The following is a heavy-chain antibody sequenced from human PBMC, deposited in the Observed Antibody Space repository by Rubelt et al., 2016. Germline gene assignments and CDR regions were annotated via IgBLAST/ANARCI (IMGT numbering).Heavy chain of an antibody. V-gene: IGHV4-38-2*02. D-gene: IGHD2-15*01. CDR1: GYSISSGYY. Sequence: QVQLQESGPGLVKPSETLSLTCSVSGYSISSGYYWGWIRQPPGKGLEWIGSIYHSGSTYYNSSLKRRVTIAVDTSKNQFSLKLRSVTAADTAVYYCATHSPANDYWGQGTLVTVSS. CDR2: IYHSGST. J-gene: IGHJ4*02. CDR3: ATHSPANDY.